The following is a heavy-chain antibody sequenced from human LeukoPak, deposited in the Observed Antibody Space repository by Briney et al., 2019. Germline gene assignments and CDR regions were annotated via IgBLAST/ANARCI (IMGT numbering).Heavy chain of an antibody. CDR3: ARNHGGWFDS. CDR2: FYYSRDT. Sequence: SETLSLTCTVSGGSMRGFYWSWIRQPPGKGLEWIGYFYYSRDTNYNPALKSRVTISVDTSKNQFSLEVNSLTAADTAVYYCARNHGGWFDSWGQGTLVTVSS. V-gene: IGHV4-59*01. J-gene: IGHJ5*01. CDR1: GGSMRGFY. D-gene: IGHD4-23*01.